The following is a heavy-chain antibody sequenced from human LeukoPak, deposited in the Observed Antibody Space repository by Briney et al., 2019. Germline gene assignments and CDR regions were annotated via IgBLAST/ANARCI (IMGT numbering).Heavy chain of an antibody. J-gene: IGHJ2*01. Sequence: GGSLRLSCVAYGFTFSNHNMNWVRQAPGQGLEWISYVSRSSSTIYYADSVKGRFTISRDNARNSLYLQMNSLRAEDTAIYYCARELTSAGYFDLWGRGTLVTVSS. D-gene: IGHD2-2*01. V-gene: IGHV3-48*04. CDR3: ARELTSAGYFDL. CDR1: GFTFSNHN. CDR2: VSRSSSTI.